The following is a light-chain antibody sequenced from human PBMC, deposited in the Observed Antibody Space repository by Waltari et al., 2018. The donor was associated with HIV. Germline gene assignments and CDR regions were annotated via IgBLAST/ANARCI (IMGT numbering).Light chain of an antibody. CDR3: QAWDSSTAFYV. J-gene: IGLJ1*01. Sequence: SYELTQPPSVSVSPGHTASIPCSGDKLGDKYACWYQQKPRQSPVLVIDQDNKRPSGIPERCSGANSGKTATLTRSGTQALDEADEYCQAWDSSTAFYVFGTGTKVTVL. CDR1: KLGDKY. V-gene: IGLV3-1*01. CDR2: QDN.